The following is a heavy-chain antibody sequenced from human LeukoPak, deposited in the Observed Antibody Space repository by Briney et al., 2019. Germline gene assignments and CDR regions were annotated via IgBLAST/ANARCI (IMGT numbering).Heavy chain of an antibody. CDR2: IYYSGST. V-gene: IGHV4-31*03. J-gene: IGHJ6*02. CDR1: GGSISSSSYY. CDR3: ARDGWNYYDSSGYYYYYGMDV. Sequence: SETLSLTCTVSGGSISSSSYYWSWIRQHPGKGLEWIGYIYYSGSTYYNPSLKSRVTISVDTSKNQFSLKLSSVTAADTAVYYCARDGWNYYDSSGYYYYYGMDVWGQGTTVTVSS. D-gene: IGHD3-22*01.